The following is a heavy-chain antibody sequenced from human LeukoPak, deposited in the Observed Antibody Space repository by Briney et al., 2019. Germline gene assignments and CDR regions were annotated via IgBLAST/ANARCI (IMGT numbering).Heavy chain of an antibody. V-gene: IGHV1-2*02. CDR2: INPNSGDT. CDR3: ARANENYYGSGSYYNVWYYYMDV. Sequence: ASVKVSCKASGYTFTGYYMHWVRQAPGQGLEWMGWINPNSGDTNYAQKFQGRVTMTRDTSISTAYMELSRLRSDDTAVYYCARANENYYGSGSYYNVWYYYMDVWGKGTTVTVSS. CDR1: GYTFTGYY. D-gene: IGHD3-10*01. J-gene: IGHJ6*03.